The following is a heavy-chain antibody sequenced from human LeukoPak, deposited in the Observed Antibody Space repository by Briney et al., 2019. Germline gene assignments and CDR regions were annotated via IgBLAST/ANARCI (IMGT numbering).Heavy chain of an antibody. V-gene: IGHV4-59*01. Sequence: SETLSLTCTVSGASISSYYWSWIRQPPGKGLEWIGDIYYSGSIKYNPSLKSRVTMSVDTSKNQFSLKLSSVTAADTAIYYCARDLRGYGMDVWGQGTTVTVSS. J-gene: IGHJ6*02. CDR3: ARDLRGYGMDV. D-gene: IGHD1-26*01. CDR2: IYYSGSI. CDR1: GASISSYY.